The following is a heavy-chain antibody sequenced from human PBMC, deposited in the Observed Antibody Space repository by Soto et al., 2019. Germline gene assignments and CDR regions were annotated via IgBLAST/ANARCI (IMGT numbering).Heavy chain of an antibody. V-gene: IGHV1-69*01. CDR3: ARGDEMTAVTIFEY. D-gene: IGHD4-17*01. J-gene: IGHJ4*02. CDR2: VIPVFNTA. Sequence: QVQLEQSGPEVKRPGTSVKVSCKASGGAFGRYSVSWVRQAPGQGLEWIGGVIPVFNTANYSLKFQGGAAILANLSTSSVFMELRSLRSEDTAIYYCARGDEMTAVTIFEYWGQGTLVTVSS. CDR1: GGAFGRYS.